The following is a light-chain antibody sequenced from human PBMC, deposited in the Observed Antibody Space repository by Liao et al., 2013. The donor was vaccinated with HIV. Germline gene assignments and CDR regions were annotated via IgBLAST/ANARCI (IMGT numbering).Light chain of an antibody. CDR2: YDS. Sequence: SYELTQPPSVSVAPGKTARITCGGNNIGSKSVHWYQQRPGQAPVLVIYYDSLRPSGIPERFSGSNSGNTATLTISGTQAMDEADYYCQAWDSSTPLYVFGTGTKVTVL. J-gene: IGLJ1*01. CDR1: NIGSKS. CDR3: QAWDSSTPLYV. V-gene: IGLV3-21*01.